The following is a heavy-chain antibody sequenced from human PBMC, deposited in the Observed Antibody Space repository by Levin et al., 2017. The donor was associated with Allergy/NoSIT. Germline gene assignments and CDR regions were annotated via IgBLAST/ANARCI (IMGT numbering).Heavy chain of an antibody. CDR2: ISYDGSNK. Sequence: GGSLRLSCAASGFTFSSYAMHWVRQAPGKGLEWVAVISYDGSNKYYADSVKGRFTISRDNSKNTLYLQMNSLRAEDTAVYYCARDLRAVAEAFDYWGQGTLVTVSS. D-gene: IGHD6-19*01. V-gene: IGHV3-30-3*01. J-gene: IGHJ4*02. CDR1: GFTFSSYA. CDR3: ARDLRAVAEAFDY.